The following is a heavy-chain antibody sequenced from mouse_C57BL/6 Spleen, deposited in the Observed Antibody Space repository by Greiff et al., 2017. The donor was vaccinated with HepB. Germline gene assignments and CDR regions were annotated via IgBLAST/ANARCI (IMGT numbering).Heavy chain of an antibody. Sequence: QVQLQQPGAELVKPGASVKMSCKASGYTFTSYWITWVKQRPGQGLEWIGDIYPGSGSTNYNEKFKSKATLTVDTSSSTAYMQLSSLTSEDSAVYYCARTMVTTGYYAMDYWGKGTSVTVSS. V-gene: IGHV1-55*01. J-gene: IGHJ4*01. CDR3: ARTMVTTGYYAMDY. CDR2: IYPGSGST. CDR1: GYTFTSYW. D-gene: IGHD2-2*01.